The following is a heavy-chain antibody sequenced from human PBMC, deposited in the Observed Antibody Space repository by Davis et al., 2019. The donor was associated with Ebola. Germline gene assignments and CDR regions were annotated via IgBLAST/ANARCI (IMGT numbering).Heavy chain of an antibody. CDR2: INWDGGST. Sequence: PGGSLRPSCARSGFTFHDYGMNWVRQAPGKGLEWVSGINWDGGSTGYADSVKGRFTISRDNAKNSLYLQMNSLRAEDTALYYCARLGYSGVSCLGDFWGQGTLVTVSS. J-gene: IGHJ4*02. CDR3: ARLGYSGVSCLGDF. D-gene: IGHD2-15*01. CDR1: GFTFHDYG. V-gene: IGHV3-20*04.